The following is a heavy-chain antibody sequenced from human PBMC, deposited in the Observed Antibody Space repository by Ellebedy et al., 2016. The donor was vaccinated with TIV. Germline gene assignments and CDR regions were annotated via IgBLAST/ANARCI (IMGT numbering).Heavy chain of an antibody. Sequence: AASVKVSCKASGYSFSNYYMHWVRQAPGQGLEWIGIINPNDDTKSYAQNFQGRVTMTRNTSISTAYMELSSLRSEDTAVYYCARAPRGTMIVVVSWGQGTLVTVSS. J-gene: IGHJ4*02. CDR2: INPNDDTK. V-gene: IGHV1-46*01. CDR3: ARAPRGTMIVVVS. CDR1: GYSFSNYY. D-gene: IGHD3-22*01.